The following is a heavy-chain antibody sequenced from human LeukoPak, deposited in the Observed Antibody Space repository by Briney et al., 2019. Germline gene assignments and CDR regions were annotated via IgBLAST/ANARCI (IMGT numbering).Heavy chain of an antibody. Sequence: RPSETLSLTCAVYGGSLSGYYWSWIRHPPGKGLEWIGEINHSGSTNYNASLKSRVTISEDTSKNQFSLKLSSVTAADTAVYYCARKKFGPQHNWGQGTLVTVSS. J-gene: IGHJ4*02. V-gene: IGHV4-34*01. D-gene: IGHD3-10*01. CDR2: INHSGST. CDR3: ARKKFGPQHN. CDR1: GGSLSGYY.